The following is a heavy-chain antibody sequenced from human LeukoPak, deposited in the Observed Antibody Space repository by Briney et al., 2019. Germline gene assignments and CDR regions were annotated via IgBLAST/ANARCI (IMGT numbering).Heavy chain of an antibody. J-gene: IGHJ4*02. Sequence: GGSLRLSCAAAGFTFSDYYMGWIRQAPGKGLECVSYITNSGTTIFYTDSVKGRSTISRDNSKNTLYLQMNSLRAEDTAVYYCANGFGIAVAGTAVFDYWGQGTLVTVSS. CDR3: ANGFGIAVAGTAVFDY. V-gene: IGHV3-11*04. CDR2: ITNSGTTI. D-gene: IGHD6-19*01. CDR1: GFTFSDYY.